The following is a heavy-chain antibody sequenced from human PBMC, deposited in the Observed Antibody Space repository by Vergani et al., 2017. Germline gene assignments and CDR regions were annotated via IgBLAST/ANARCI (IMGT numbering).Heavy chain of an antibody. D-gene: IGHD4-11*01. J-gene: IGHJ4*02. V-gene: IGHV3-23*01. Sequence: EVQLLESGGGLVQPGGSLRLSCAASGFTFSSYAMSWVRQAPGKGLEWVSAISGSGGSTYYADSVKGRFTISRDNSKNTLYLQRNSLRAEATAVYYCAKGVGGVYSNGGDYWGQGTLVTVSS. CDR2: ISGSGGST. CDR1: GFTFSSYA. CDR3: AKGVGGVYSNGGDY.